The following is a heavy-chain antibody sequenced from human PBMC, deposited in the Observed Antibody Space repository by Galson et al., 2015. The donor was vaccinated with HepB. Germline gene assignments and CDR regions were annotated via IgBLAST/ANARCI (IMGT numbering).Heavy chain of an antibody. CDR3: ARQYCSGGSCGYYFEY. D-gene: IGHD2-15*01. CDR2: INPSDSYT. Sequence: QSGAEVKKPGESLRISCKGSGYSFTSYWISWVRQMPGKGLEWIGRINPSDSYTNYSPSFQGHVTISGDKSISSAYLEWSSLEASDTAIYYCARQYCSGGSCGYYFEYWGQGTLVTVSS. CDR1: GYSFTSYW. V-gene: IGHV5-10-1*01. J-gene: IGHJ4*02.